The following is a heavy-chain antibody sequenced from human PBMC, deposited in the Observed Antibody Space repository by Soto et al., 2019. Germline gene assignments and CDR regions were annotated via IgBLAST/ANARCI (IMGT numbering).Heavy chain of an antibody. D-gene: IGHD7-27*01. J-gene: IGHJ4*02. V-gene: IGHV4-31*03. CDR2: IYYSGST. CDR3: ARGTNWDPGKIDS. Sequence: SETLSLTCSVSDGSISSGGYYWHWIRQHPGKGLEWIGYIYYSGSTYYNPSLKSRLTISIDTSKNQFSLKLSSVTAADTAVYYCARGTNWDPGKIDSWGQGTLVTVSS. CDR1: DGSISSGGYY.